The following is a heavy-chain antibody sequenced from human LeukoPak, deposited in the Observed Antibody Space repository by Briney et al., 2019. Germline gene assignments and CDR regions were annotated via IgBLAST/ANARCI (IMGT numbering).Heavy chain of an antibody. CDR3: AKNGGQQWLVAEQGY. V-gene: IGHV3-23*01. D-gene: IGHD6-19*01. CDR2: ISGSGGST. Sequence: PGGSLRLSCAASGFTFSSYAMSWVRQAPGKGLEGVSAISGSGGSTYYADSVKGRFTISRDNSKNTLYLQMNSLRAEDTAVYYCAKNGGQQWLVAEQGYWGQGTLVTVSS. J-gene: IGHJ4*02. CDR1: GFTFSSYA.